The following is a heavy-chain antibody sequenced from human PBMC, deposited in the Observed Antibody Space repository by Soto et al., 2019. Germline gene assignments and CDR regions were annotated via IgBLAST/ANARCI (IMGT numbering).Heavy chain of an antibody. J-gene: IGHJ6*02. CDR2: IIPILGIA. Sequence: QVQLVQSGAEVKKPGSSVKVSCKASGGTFSSYTISWVRQAPGQGLEWMGRIIPILGIANYAQKFQGRVTITADKSTSTAYMELSSLRSEDTAVYYCVSAGTYYYGSGSYSTPIDVWGQGTTVTVSS. CDR3: VSAGTYYYGSGSYSTPIDV. D-gene: IGHD3-10*01. CDR1: GGTFSSYT. V-gene: IGHV1-69*02.